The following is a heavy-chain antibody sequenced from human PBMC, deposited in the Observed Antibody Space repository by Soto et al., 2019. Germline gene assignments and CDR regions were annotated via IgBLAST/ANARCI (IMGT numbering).Heavy chain of an antibody. Sequence: SETLSLTCTVSGGSISGYYWSWIRQPPGKGLEWIGYMYNTGSTVYNPSFKSRVTISVDTSKSQFSLRLNSVTAADTAVFYCARDLWGYCGTDCYPLDVWGQGTTVTVSS. V-gene: IGHV4-59*01. D-gene: IGHD2-21*02. CDR3: ARDLWGYCGTDCYPLDV. J-gene: IGHJ6*02. CDR2: MYNTGST. CDR1: GGSISGYY.